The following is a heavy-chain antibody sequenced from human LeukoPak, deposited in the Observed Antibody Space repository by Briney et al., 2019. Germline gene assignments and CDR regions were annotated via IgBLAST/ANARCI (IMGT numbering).Heavy chain of an antibody. J-gene: IGHJ4*02. V-gene: IGHV4-59*08. CDR1: GGSISGYS. D-gene: IGHD1-26*01. Sequence: SGTLSLTCTVSGGSISGYSWSWVRQPPGKGLECVAFSSYSGGTNYNPSLKSRVTISVDTSKNQFSLKLNSVTAADTAVYYCARHGGSYTFDYWGQGTLVTVSS. CDR2: SSYSGGT. CDR3: ARHGGSYTFDY.